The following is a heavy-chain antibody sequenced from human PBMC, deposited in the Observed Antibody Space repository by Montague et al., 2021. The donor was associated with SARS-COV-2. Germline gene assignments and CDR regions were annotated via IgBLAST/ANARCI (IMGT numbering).Heavy chain of an antibody. CDR2: IYHSGST. CDR1: GGSISSSNW. Sequence: SETLSLTCAVSGGSISSSNWGSWVRQPPGKGLEWIGEIYHSGSTNYNPSLKSRVTISVDKSKNQFSLTLSSVTAADTAVYYCASGGVGLWFGRVLDYWGQGTLVTVSS. V-gene: IGHV4-4*02. CDR3: ASGGVGLWFGRVLDY. D-gene: IGHD3-10*01. J-gene: IGHJ4*02.